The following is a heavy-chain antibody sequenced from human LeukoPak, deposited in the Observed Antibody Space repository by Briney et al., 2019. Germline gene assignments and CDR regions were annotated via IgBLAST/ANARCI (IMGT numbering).Heavy chain of an antibody. Sequence: GGSLRLSCVVSGLIFRAYGMHWVRQAPGKGLEWVAVVSPDGHTKFYADSVRGRFTISRDNSKNTLSLQMNSLRAEDTAVYYCARDVSGDGMAWLDPWGQGTLVTVSS. J-gene: IGHJ5*02. CDR3: ARDVSGDGMAWLDP. CDR2: VSPDGHTK. CDR1: GLIFRAYG. D-gene: IGHD3-10*01. V-gene: IGHV3-33*05.